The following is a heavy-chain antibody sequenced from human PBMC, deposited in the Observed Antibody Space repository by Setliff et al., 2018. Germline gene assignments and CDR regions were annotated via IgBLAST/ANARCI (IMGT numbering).Heavy chain of an antibody. CDR2: TSAYNGNI. D-gene: IGHD3-16*02. V-gene: IGHV1-18*01. J-gene: IGHJ5*02. CDR3: VIQPPMITFGGVTVLDL. Sequence: ASVKVSCKASGYTFTRYGISWGRQAPGQGLEWMGWTSAYNGNINYAQKLQGRVTMTTKTSTSTAYMELRSLRSDDTVVYYCVIQPPMITFGGVTVLDLWGQGTLVTVSS. CDR1: GYTFTRYG.